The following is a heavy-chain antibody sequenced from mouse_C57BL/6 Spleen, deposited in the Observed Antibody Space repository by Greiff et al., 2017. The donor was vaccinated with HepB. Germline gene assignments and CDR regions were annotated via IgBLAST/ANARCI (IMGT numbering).Heavy chain of an antibody. V-gene: IGHV5-6*02. D-gene: IGHD1-1*01. CDR3: ASYYYGSSPYYYDY. CDR2: ISSGGSYT. Sequence: DVKLVESGGDLVKPGGSLKLSCAASGFTFSSYGMSWVRQTPDKRLEWVATISSGGSYTYYPDSVKGRFTISRDNANNTLYLQMSSLKSEDTAMYDCASYYYGSSPYYYDYWGQGTTLTVSS. CDR1: GFTFSSYG. J-gene: IGHJ2*01.